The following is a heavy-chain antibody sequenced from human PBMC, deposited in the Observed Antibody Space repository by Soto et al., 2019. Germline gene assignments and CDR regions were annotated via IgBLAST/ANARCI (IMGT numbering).Heavy chain of an antibody. D-gene: IGHD2-15*01. CDR1: GGTFSRYG. Sequence: QVQLVQSGAEVKKPGSSVKVSCKASGGTFSRYGINWVRQAPGHGLEWMGGIIPLFDTANYAQKFQGRVTITADESTSTAHMELRSLRSEETAVYYCARDYGHDCSGGNCYFYFWGQGTLVTVSS. V-gene: IGHV1-69*01. CDR3: ARDYGHDCSGGNCYFYF. J-gene: IGHJ4*02. CDR2: IIPLFDTA.